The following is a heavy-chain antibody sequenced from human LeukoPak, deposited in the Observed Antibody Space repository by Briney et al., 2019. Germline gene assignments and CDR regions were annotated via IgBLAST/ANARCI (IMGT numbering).Heavy chain of an antibody. CDR3: VKGFDYSSSQMDS. Sequence: QPGGSLRLSCSASGFTFKSYAMHWVRQAPGKGLEYVSSINTNGANTYYADSVKGRFTISRDNSRNTVYVQMNSLTPEDTAVYYCVKGFDYSSSQMDSWGQGTLVSVSS. CDR1: GFTFKSYA. V-gene: IGHV3-64*05. D-gene: IGHD6-6*01. J-gene: IGHJ4*02. CDR2: INTNGANT.